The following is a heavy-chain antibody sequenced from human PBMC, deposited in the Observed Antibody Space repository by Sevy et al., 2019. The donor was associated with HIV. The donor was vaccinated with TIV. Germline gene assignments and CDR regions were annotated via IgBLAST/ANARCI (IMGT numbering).Heavy chain of an antibody. CDR1: GFTFSNAW. D-gene: IGHD2-21*01. J-gene: IGHJ4*02. CDR3: VKEGGGEGGDH. V-gene: IGHV3-30*02. Sequence: GGSLRLSCAASGFTFSNAWMHWVRQAPGKGLEWVAYIQYDGSNKDYADSVKGRFTISRDNSKNTLDLQMNSLRVEDTAVYYCVKEGGGEGGDHWGQGTLVTVSS. CDR2: IQYDGSNK.